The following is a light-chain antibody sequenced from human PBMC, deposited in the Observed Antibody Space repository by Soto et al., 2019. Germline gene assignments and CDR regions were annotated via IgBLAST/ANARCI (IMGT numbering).Light chain of an antibody. J-gene: IGLJ3*02. CDR3: QSYDRSLSGRV. CDR2: GNS. CDR1: SSNIGAGYD. Sequence: QSVLTQPPSVSGAPGQRVTISCTGSSSNIGAGYDVHWYQQLPGTAPKLLIYGNSNRPSGVPDRFSGSKSGTSASLAITGLQAKDEADYYCQSYDRSLSGRVFGGGTKVTVL. V-gene: IGLV1-40*01.